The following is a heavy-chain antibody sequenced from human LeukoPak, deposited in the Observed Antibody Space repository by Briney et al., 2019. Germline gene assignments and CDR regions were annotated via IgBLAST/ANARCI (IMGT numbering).Heavy chain of an antibody. CDR2: IYYSGST. J-gene: IGHJ4*02. CDR1: GGSISSGGYY. V-gene: IGHV4-31*03. CDR3: AREQKTGMGGATTSFAS. D-gene: IGHD1-26*01. Sequence: SETLSLTCTVSGGSISSGGYYWSWIRQHPGKGLEWIGYIYYSGSTYYNPSLKSRVTISVDTSKNQFSLKLSSVTAADTAVFYWAREQKTGMGGATTSFASGGKETLATV.